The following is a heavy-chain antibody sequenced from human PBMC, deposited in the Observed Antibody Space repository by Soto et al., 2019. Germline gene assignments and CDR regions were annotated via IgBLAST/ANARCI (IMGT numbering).Heavy chain of an antibody. V-gene: IGHV3-48*03. CDR3: ARKGRYGWFDP. J-gene: IGHJ5*02. D-gene: IGHD3-16*01. CDR2: IGTTVTTI. Sequence: QPGGSLRLSCTASGFTFSSYEMNWVRQAPGKGLEWVSDIGTTVTTIYYADSVKGRFTISRDNAKNSLYLQMNSLRAEDTAIYYCARKGRYGWFDPWGQGTLVTVSS. CDR1: GFTFSSYE.